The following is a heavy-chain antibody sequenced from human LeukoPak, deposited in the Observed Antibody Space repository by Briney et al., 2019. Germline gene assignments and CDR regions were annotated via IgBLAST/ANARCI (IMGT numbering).Heavy chain of an antibody. J-gene: IGHJ5*02. CDR1: GGSLSSYY. Sequence: SETLSLTCSVSGGSLSSYYWSWIRQPPGKGLEWIGYIYYSGSTNCNPSLKSRVTMSVDTSKNQFSLKLSSVTAADTAVYYCARGGMMFDPWGQGTLVTVSS. CDR3: ARGGMMFDP. CDR2: IYYSGST. D-gene: IGHD1-26*01. V-gene: IGHV4-59*01.